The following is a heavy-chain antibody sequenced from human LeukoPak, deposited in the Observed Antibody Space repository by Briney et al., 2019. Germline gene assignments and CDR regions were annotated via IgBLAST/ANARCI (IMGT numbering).Heavy chain of an antibody. Sequence: PSETLPHTCTVSSGSISSYYWSWIRQSPGKGLEWIGYIYYSGSTNYNPSLKSRITISVDTSKNQFSLKLSSVTAADTAVYYCARDRGVGACWYFDLWGRGTVVTVSS. CDR2: IYYSGST. D-gene: IGHD1-26*01. CDR1: SGSISSYY. CDR3: ARDRGVGACWYFDL. J-gene: IGHJ2*01. V-gene: IGHV4-59*01.